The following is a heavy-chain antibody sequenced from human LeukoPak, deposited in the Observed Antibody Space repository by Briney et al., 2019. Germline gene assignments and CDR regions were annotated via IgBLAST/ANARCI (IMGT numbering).Heavy chain of an antibody. Sequence: GGSLRLSCAASGFTVSGNYMNWVRQAPGKGLEWVSVIYSGGSTYYADSVKGRFTISRDNSKNTLYLQMKSLRAEDTAVYYCARERNLEIAVAGTIFDYWGQGTLVTVSS. D-gene: IGHD6-19*01. CDR2: IYSGGST. J-gene: IGHJ4*02. CDR3: ARERNLEIAVAGTIFDY. CDR1: GFTVSGNY. V-gene: IGHV3-66*01.